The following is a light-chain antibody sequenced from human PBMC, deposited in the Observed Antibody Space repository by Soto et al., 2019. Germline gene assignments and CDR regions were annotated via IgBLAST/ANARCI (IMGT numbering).Light chain of an antibody. V-gene: IGLV2-14*01. CDR1: SSDIGGYDY. J-gene: IGLJ2*01. CDR3: TSSASGSAHVV. CDR2: DVN. Sequence: QSALTQPASVSGSPGQSITLSCTGTSSDIGGYDYVSWYQRHPGKAPKLIIYDVNNRPSGVSNRFSGSKSGNTASLTISGLQAEDDADYYGTSSASGSAHVVFGGGTKLTFL.